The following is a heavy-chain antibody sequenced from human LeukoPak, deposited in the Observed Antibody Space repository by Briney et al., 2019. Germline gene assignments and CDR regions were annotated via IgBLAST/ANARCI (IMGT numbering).Heavy chain of an antibody. Sequence: GGSLRLSCAASGFTFNSYAMSWARPAPGKGLEWVSGISGSSGSTYYADSVKGRFTISRDNSRNTLYLQMNSLRAEDTAIYYCAKDVIKGSPLWVDYFDYWGQGTLVTVSS. CDR2: ISGSSGST. J-gene: IGHJ4*02. D-gene: IGHD5-18*01. CDR1: GFTFNSYA. V-gene: IGHV3-23*01. CDR3: AKDVIKGSPLWVDYFDY.